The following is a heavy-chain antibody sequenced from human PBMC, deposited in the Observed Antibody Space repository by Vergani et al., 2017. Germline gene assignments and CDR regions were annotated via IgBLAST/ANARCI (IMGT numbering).Heavy chain of an antibody. CDR3: ARRDSSGWYGY. CDR2: IYTSGST. J-gene: IGHJ4*02. D-gene: IGHD6-19*01. Sequence: QVQLQESGPGLVKPSETLSLTCTVSGGSISSYYWSWIRQPAGTGLVWIGLIYTSGSTNYNPSLNSRVTMSVHTSKNQFSLKLSSVTAADTAVYYCARRDSSGWYGYWGQGTLVTVSS. V-gene: IGHV4-4*07. CDR1: GGSISSYY.